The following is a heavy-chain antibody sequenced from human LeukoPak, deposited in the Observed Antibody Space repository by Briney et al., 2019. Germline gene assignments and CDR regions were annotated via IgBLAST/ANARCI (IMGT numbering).Heavy chain of an antibody. Sequence: ASVKVSCKASGYTFTDYYMHWVRQAPGQGLEWMAWINPYTGGTNYAQRFQGRVTMTRDTSISTAYMELSSLRSDDTAVYYCARGWSGPYYFDYWGQGTLVTVSS. CDR3: ARGWSGPYYFDY. CDR2: INPYTGGT. V-gene: IGHV1-2*02. J-gene: IGHJ4*02. CDR1: GYTFTDYY. D-gene: IGHD3-3*01.